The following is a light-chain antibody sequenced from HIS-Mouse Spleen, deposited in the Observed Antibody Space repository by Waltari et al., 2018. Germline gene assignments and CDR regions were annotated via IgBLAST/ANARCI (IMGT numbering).Light chain of an antibody. J-gene: IGLJ2*01. CDR2: DVS. CDR3: CSYAGSYTFV. Sequence: QSALTQPRSVSGSPGQSVTISCTGTSSAVGGYNYVSWYQQHPGKAPKLMIYDVSKRPSGVPDRCSGSKSGNPASLTISGLQAEDEADYYCCSYAGSYTFVFGGGTKLTVL. CDR1: SSAVGGYNY. V-gene: IGLV2-11*01.